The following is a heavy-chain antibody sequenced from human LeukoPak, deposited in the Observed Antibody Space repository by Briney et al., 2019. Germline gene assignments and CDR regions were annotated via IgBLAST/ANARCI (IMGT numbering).Heavy chain of an antibody. Sequence: PSETLSLTCVVYGGSFSGYYWSWIRQPPGKGLEWIGEINHSGSTNYNPSLKSRVTISVDTSKNQFSLKLSSVTAADTAVYYCAAGSSSWYYFDYWGQGTLVTVSS. J-gene: IGHJ4*02. CDR2: INHSGST. CDR3: AAGSSSWYYFDY. V-gene: IGHV4-34*01. D-gene: IGHD6-13*01. CDR1: GGSFSGYY.